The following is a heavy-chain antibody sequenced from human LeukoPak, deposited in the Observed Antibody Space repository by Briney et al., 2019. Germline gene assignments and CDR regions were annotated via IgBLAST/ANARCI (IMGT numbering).Heavy chain of an antibody. CDR3: AKGAYHDD. Sequence: PGGSLRLSCAASGFTFSSYGMHWVRQAPGKGLEWVAFIRYDGSNYYYADSVKGRFTISRDNSKNTSYLQMNSLRADDTAIYYCAKGAYHDDWGQGTLVTVSS. J-gene: IGHJ4*02. V-gene: IGHV3-30*02. CDR2: IRYDGSNY. CDR1: GFTFSSYG. D-gene: IGHD3-3*01.